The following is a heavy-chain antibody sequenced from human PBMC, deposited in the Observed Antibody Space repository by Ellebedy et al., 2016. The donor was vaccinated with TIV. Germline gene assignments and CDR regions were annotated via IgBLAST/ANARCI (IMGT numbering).Heavy chain of an antibody. V-gene: IGHV4-34*01. CDR3: ARAWDGGYGMDV. Sequence: SETLSLTCTVSGGSISSYYWSWIRQPPGKGLEWIGEINHSGSTNYNPSLKSRVTVSVDTSKNQFSLKLSSVTAADTAVYYCARAWDGGYGMDVWGQGTTVTVSS. J-gene: IGHJ6*02. CDR2: INHSGST. D-gene: IGHD4-23*01. CDR1: GGSISSYY.